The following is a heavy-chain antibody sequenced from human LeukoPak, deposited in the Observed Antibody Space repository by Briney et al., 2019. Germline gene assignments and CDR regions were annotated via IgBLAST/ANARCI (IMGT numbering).Heavy chain of an antibody. CDR3: ARRTLGYSYGYYFDY. D-gene: IGHD5-18*01. CDR1: GYSFTSYW. V-gene: IGHV5-51*01. J-gene: IGHJ4*02. Sequence: GESLKISRKGSGYSFTSYWIGWVRQMPGKGLEWMGIIYPGDSDTRYSPSYQGQVTISADKSISTAYLQWSSLKASDTAMYYCARRTLGYSYGYYFDYWGQGTLVTVSS. CDR2: IYPGDSDT.